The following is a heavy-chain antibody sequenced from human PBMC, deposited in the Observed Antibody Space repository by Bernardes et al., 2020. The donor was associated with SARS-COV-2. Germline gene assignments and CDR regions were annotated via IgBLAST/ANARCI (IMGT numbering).Heavy chain of an antibody. CDR3: ARDRDRFGEPPGY. D-gene: IGHD3-10*01. J-gene: IGHJ4*02. Sequence: ASVKVSCKTSGYTFTNYGITWVRQAPGQGLQWMGWINTYNGDTNYAQKLQGRVTMTTDTSTSTAYMELRSLRSDDTAVYYCARDRDRFGEPPGYWGQGTLVTVSS. CDR1: GYTFTNYG. V-gene: IGHV1-18*01. CDR2: INTYNGDT.